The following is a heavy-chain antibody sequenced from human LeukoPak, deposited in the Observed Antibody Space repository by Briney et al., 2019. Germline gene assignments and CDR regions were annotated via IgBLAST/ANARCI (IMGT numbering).Heavy chain of an antibody. V-gene: IGHV6-1*01. J-gene: IGHJ4*02. CDR1: GGSVSSDDAA. CDR2: TYYRSKWYY. Sequence: SQTLSLTCAISGGSVSSDDAAWSWIRQSPSRGLEWLGRTYYRSKWYYHYAISVKSRISVNPDTSKNQFSLQLNSVTPEDSAVYYCARGNLHFDYWGQGTLVTVSS. CDR3: ARGNLHFDY.